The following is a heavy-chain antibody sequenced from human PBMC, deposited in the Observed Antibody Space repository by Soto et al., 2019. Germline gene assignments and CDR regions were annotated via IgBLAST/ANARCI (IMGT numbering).Heavy chain of an antibody. CDR3: ARARLQWLILAFDV. D-gene: IGHD6-19*01. V-gene: IGHV1-3*01. Sequence: QVQLVQSGAEVKKPGASVKVSCKASGQTFTSYAMHWVRQAPGQGLEWMGWINAGNGNTKYSEKFQGRVTITTDTSASRAYMELTTLTSEDTAVYYCARARLQWLILAFDVWGQGTVVAVSS. J-gene: IGHJ3*01. CDR1: GQTFTSYA. CDR2: INAGNGNT.